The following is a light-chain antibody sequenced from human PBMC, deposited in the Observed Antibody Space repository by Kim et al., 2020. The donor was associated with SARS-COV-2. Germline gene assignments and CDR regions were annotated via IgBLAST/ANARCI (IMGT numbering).Light chain of an antibody. J-gene: IGLJ1*01. CDR3: QAWDSSTGV. CDR2: QDT. CDR1: KLGDKY. Sequence: ESPEKTASITCSGDKLGDKYACWYQQKPGQSPVLVIYQDTERPSGIPERFSGSNSGNTATLTIRGTQAMDEADYYCQAWDSSTGVFGTGTKVTVL. V-gene: IGLV3-1*01.